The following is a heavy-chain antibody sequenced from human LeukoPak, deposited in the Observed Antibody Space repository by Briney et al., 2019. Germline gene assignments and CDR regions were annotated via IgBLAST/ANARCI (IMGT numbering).Heavy chain of an antibody. CDR2: IYHSGST. V-gene: IGHV4-38-2*01. CDR3: ARLPYSSSWAYWYFDL. Sequence: PSETLSLTCAVSGYSVSSGYYGGWSRQAPGRGLEWIGSIYHSGSTYYNPSLKSRVTISVDTSKNQFSLKLSSVTAAATAVYYCARLPYSSSWAYWYFDLWGRGTLVTVSS. CDR1: GYSVSSGYY. J-gene: IGHJ2*01. D-gene: IGHD6-13*01.